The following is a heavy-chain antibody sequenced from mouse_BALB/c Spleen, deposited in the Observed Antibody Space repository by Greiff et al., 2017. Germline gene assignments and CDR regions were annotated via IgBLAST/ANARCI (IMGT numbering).Heavy chain of an antibody. V-gene: IGHV14-4*02. CDR3: ARDYFDWFAY. CDR2: IDPENGDT. CDR1: GFNIKDYY. J-gene: IGHJ3*01. D-gene: IGHD1-1*01. Sequence: VQLQQSGAELVRSGASVKLSCTASGFNIKDYYMHWVKQRPEQGLEWIGWIDPENGDTEYAPKFQGKATMTADTSSNTAYLQLSSLTSEDTAVYYCARDYFDWFAYWGQGTLVTVSA.